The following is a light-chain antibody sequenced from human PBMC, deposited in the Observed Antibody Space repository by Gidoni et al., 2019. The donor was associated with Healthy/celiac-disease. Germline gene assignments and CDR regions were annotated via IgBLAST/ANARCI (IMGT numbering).Light chain of an antibody. CDR3: QQSSSWPPYT. CDR1: QSISSY. Sequence: ENVLTQSPASLSCSPGERATLSCRASQSISSYLDWYQQKPGQAPRLLIYDASNRATGIPARFSGSGSGTDFTLTISSLEPEDFAVYYCQQSSSWPPYTFGQGTKLEIK. CDR2: DAS. V-gene: IGKV3-11*01. J-gene: IGKJ2*01.